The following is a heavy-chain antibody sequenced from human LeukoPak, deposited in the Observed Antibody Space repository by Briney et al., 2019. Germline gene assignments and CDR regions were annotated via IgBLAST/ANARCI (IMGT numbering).Heavy chain of an antibody. CDR1: GGSFSGYY. J-gene: IGHJ6*03. Sequence: PSETLSLTCAVYGGSFSGYYWSWIRQPPGKGLEWIGEINHSGSTNYNPSLKSRVTISVDTSKNQFSLKLSSVTAADTAVYYCARTDSGYDFRYYYYYYMDVWGKGTTVTVFS. D-gene: IGHD5-12*01. V-gene: IGHV4-34*01. CDR2: INHSGST. CDR3: ARTDSGYDFRYYYYYYMDV.